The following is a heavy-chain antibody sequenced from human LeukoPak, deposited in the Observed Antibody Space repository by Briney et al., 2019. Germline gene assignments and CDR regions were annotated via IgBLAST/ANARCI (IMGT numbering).Heavy chain of an antibody. CDR2: ISYDGSNK. CDR3: ARAHNWKYGTFDY. Sequence: GGSLRLSCAASGFTFSSYAMHWVRQAPGKGLEWVAVISYDGSNKYYADSVKGRFTISRDNAKNSLYLQMNSLRAEDTGVYYCARAHNWKYGTFDYWGQGTLVTDSS. D-gene: IGHD1-7*01. J-gene: IGHJ4*02. CDR1: GFTFSSYA. V-gene: IGHV3-30*04.